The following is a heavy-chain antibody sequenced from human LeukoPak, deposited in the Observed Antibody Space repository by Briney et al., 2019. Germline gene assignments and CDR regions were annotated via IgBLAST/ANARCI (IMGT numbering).Heavy chain of an antibody. D-gene: IGHD6-13*01. Sequence: SXXVSCKASGGTFSSYAISWVRQAPGQGLEWMGGIIPIFGKANYAKKFQGRGTITADESTSTAYMELSSLRSEDTAVYYCARGEDSSWYNNYWGQGTLVTVSS. CDR1: GGTFSSYA. CDR2: IIPIFGKA. CDR3: ARGEDSSWYNNY. V-gene: IGHV1-69*01. J-gene: IGHJ4*02.